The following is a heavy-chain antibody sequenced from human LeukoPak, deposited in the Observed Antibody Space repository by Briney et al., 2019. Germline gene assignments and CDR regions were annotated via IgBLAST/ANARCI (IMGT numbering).Heavy chain of an antibody. J-gene: IGHJ4*01. CDR1: GFTFSSYS. Sequence: GGSLRLSCAASGFTFSSYSMNWVRQAPGKGLEWVSSISSSSSYICYADSVKGRFTISRDNAKNSLYLQMNSLRSEDTAVYYCARAPMVITTVVDYCGHGTLVTVS. V-gene: IGHV3-21*01. CDR2: ISSSSSYI. CDR3: ARAPMVITTVVDY. D-gene: IGHD3-22*01.